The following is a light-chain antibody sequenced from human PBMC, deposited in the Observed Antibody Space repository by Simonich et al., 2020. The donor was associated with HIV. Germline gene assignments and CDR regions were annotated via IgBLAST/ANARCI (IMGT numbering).Light chain of an antibody. J-gene: IGKJ2*01. V-gene: IGKV3-15*01. CDR3: QQYNNWLYT. Sequence: EIAMTQSPVTLSVSPGERAPLSCRVSQSVSNTLAWYQQTPGQAPRLLIYRASTRATGIPARFSGSGSGTAFTLTISGMQSEDFVVYYCQQYNNWLYTFGQGTKLEIK. CDR1: QSVSNT. CDR2: RAS.